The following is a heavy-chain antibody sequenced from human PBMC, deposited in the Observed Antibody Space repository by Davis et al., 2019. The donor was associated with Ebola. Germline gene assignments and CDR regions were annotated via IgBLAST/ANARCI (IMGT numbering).Heavy chain of an antibody. CDR3: AKAPGVVVAARVPGWFDP. J-gene: IGHJ5*02. CDR1: GFTFSSYA. V-gene: IGHV3-23*01. D-gene: IGHD2-15*01. CDR2: ISGSGGST. Sequence: GGSLRLSCAASGFTFSSYAMSWVRQAPGKGLEWVSAISGSGGSTYYADSVKGRFTISRDNSKNTLYLQMNSLRAEDTAVYYCAKAPGVVVAARVPGWFDPWGQGTLVTVSS.